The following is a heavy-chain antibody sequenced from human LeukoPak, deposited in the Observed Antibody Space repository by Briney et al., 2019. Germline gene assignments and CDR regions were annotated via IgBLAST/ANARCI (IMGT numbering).Heavy chain of an antibody. Sequence: GGSLRLSCAASGFTFSSFAMSWVRQAPGKGLEWVSVISGSGGSTYYADSVKGRFIISRDKSKNTLYLQMNSLRAEDTAVYYCAKTYYYDTNYFDYWGQGTLVTVSS. CDR1: GFTFSSFA. D-gene: IGHD3-22*01. V-gene: IGHV3-23*01. J-gene: IGHJ4*02. CDR2: ISGSGGST. CDR3: AKTYYYDTNYFDY.